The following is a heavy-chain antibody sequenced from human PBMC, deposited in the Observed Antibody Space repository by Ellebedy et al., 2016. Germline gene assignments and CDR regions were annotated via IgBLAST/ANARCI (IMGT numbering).Heavy chain of an antibody. CDR2: ISTDGGNK. D-gene: IGHD2-15*01. J-gene: IGHJ5*02. CDR1: GFTFSSYG. V-gene: IGHV3-30*03. CDR3: ARGVGSGWFDP. Sequence: GESLKISCAASGFTFSSYGMHWVRQAPGKGLEWVALISTDGGNKYYADSVMGRFTISRDNSKNTLYLQMNSLRAEDTAVYYCARGVGSGWFDPWGQGTLVTVSS.